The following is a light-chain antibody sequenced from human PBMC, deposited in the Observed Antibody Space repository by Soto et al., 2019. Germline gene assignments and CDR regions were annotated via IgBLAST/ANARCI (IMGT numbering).Light chain of an antibody. CDR1: SSDAGGYDS. CDR2: EVS. CDR3: CSFTSTSTWV. V-gene: IGLV2-14*01. Sequence: QSALTQPASVSGSPGQSVTISCTATSSDAGGYDSVSWYQQHPGKAHKLMIYEVSNRPSGVSNRFSGSKSGNTASLAISGLQAEDEADYYCCSFTSTSTWVFGGGTKLTVL. J-gene: IGLJ3*02.